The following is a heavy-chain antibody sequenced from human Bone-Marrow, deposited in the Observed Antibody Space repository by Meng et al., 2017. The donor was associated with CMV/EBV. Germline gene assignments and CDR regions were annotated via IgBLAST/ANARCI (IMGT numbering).Heavy chain of an antibody. J-gene: IGHJ6*02. CDR2: ISSSSSYI. CDR3: ARDVVDCTNGVCARRGMDV. CDR1: GFTFSSYW. V-gene: IGHV3-21*01. Sequence: GGSLRLSCAASGFTFSSYWMHWVRQAPGKGLEWVSSISSSSSYIYYADSVKGRFTISRDNAKNSLYLQMNSLRAEDTAVYYCARDVVDCTNGVCARRGMDVWGQGTTVTVSS. D-gene: IGHD2-8*01.